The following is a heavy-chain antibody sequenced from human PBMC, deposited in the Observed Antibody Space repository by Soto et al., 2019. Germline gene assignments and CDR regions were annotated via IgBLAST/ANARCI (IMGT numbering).Heavy chain of an antibody. Sequence: SVKVSCKASGGTFSSYAISWVRQAPGQGLEWMGGIIPIFGTANYAQKFQGRVTITADESTSTAYMELSSLRSEDTAVYYCASMSIYSGYDFAPDYWGQGTLVTVSS. CDR1: GGTFSSYA. CDR3: ASMSIYSGYDFAPDY. D-gene: IGHD5-12*01. CDR2: IIPIFGTA. V-gene: IGHV1-69*13. J-gene: IGHJ4*02.